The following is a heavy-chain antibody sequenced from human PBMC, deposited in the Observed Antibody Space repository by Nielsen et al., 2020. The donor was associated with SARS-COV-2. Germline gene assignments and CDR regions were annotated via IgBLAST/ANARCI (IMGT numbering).Heavy chain of an antibody. J-gene: IGHJ6*02. CDR3: AREDGGYEQILNRYYYYGLDV. V-gene: IGHV3-48*02. Sequence: WIRQPPGKGLEWVSYISSSSSTIYYADSVKGRFTISRDNAKNTLYLQMNSLRDEDTAVYYCAREDGGYEQILNRYYYYGLDVWGQGTTVPSP. CDR2: ISSSSSTI. D-gene: IGHD5-12*01.